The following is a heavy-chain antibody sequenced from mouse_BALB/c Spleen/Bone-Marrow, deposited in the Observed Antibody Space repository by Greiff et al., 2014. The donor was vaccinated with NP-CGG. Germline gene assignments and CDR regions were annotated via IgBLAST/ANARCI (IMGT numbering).Heavy chain of an antibody. D-gene: IGHD2-3*01. CDR2: INSNGGST. Sequence: EVKLQESGGGLVQPGGSLKLSCAASGLTFSSYGMSWVRQTPDKRLELVATINSNGGSTYYPDSVKGRFTISRDNAKNTLYLQMSSLKSEDTAMYYCARDGYYVFYAMDYWGQGTSVTVSS. CDR1: GLTFSSYG. J-gene: IGHJ4*01. V-gene: IGHV5-6-3*01. CDR3: ARDGYYVFYAMDY.